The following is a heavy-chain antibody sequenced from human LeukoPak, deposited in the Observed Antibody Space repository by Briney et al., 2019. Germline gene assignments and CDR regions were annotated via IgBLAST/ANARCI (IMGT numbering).Heavy chain of an antibody. CDR1: GGSISSYY. J-gene: IGHJ3*02. CDR2: IYYSGST. D-gene: IGHD6-19*01. V-gene: IGHV4-59*01. Sequence: PSETQSLTCTVSGGSISSYYWSWIRQPPGKGLEWIGYIYYSGSTNYNPSLKSRVTISVDTSKNQFSLKLSSVTAADTAVYYCARTTGYSSGFAFDIWGQGTMVTVSS. CDR3: ARTTGYSSGFAFDI.